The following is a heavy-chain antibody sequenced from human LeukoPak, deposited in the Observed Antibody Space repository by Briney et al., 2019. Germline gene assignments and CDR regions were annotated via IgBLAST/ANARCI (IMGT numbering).Heavy chain of an antibody. CDR3: ARASKQWLANDAFDI. D-gene: IGHD6-19*01. CDR1: GGSFSGYY. Sequence: SETLSLTCAVYGGSFSGYYWSWIRQPPGKGLVWIGEINHSGSTNYNPSLKSRVTISVDTSKNQFSLKLSSVTAADTAVYYCARASKQWLANDAFDIWGQGTMVTVSS. J-gene: IGHJ3*02. V-gene: IGHV4-34*01. CDR2: INHSGST.